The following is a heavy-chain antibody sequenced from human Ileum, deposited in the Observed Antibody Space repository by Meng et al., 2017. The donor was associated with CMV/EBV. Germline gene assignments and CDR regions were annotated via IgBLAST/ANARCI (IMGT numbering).Heavy chain of an antibody. Sequence: GGSLRLSCAASGFTFSNFPMTWVRQAPGKGLEWVSLTYSDGQSTYYADAVKGRFTISRDNAKNAVYLQMNSLRAEDTAVYYCAKDLHIAAADYWGQGTPVTVSS. CDR2: TYSDGQST. D-gene: IGHD6-6*01. CDR1: GFTFSNFP. V-gene: IGHV3-23*03. J-gene: IGHJ4*02. CDR3: AKDLHIAAADY.